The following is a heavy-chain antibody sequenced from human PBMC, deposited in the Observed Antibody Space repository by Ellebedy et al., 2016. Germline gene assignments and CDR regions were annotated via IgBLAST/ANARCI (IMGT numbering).Heavy chain of an antibody. CDR1: GGSFSGYY. D-gene: IGHD2-21*01. V-gene: IGHV4-34*01. Sequence: GSLRLSXAVYGGSFSGYYWSWIRQPPGKGLEWIGEINHSGSTNYNPSLKSRVTMSVDTSKNQFSLKLSSVTAADTAVYYCARAYCGGDCYSGYNWFDPWGQGTLVTVSS. J-gene: IGHJ5*02. CDR3: ARAYCGGDCYSGYNWFDP. CDR2: INHSGST.